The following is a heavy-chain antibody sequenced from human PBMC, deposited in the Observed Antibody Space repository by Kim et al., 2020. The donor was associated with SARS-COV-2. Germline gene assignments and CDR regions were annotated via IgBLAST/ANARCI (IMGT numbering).Heavy chain of an antibody. V-gene: IGHV3-64*01. CDR3: AREGGSGSYYKY. J-gene: IGHJ4*02. D-gene: IGHD3-10*01. CDR2: ISSNGGST. Sequence: GGSLRLSCAASGFTFSSYTMHWVRQAPGKGLEYVSAISSNGGSTYYAYSVKGRFIISRDNSKNTLYLQMGSLRAEDMAVYYCAREGGSGSYYKYWGQGTL. CDR1: GFTFSSYT.